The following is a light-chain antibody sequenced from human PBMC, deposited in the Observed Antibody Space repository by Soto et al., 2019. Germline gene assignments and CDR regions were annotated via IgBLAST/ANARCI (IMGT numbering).Light chain of an antibody. Sequence: EIVLTQSPATLSLSPGERATLSCRASQSVSSYLAWYQQKPGQAPRLLIYDASNRATGIPARFNGSGSGTDFTLTIRSLAAEDFAVYYCKQRRSWPPYTFGQGTKLEIK. CDR2: DAS. J-gene: IGKJ2*01. CDR1: QSVSSY. V-gene: IGKV3-11*01. CDR3: KQRRSWPPYT.